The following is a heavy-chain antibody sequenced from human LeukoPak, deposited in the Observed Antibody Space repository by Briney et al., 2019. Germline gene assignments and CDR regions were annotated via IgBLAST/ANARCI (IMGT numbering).Heavy chain of an antibody. CDR1: GFTFSSYW. Sequence: GSLRLSCAASGFTFSSYWMSWVRQAPGEGLEWVAKINQDGTEKVYVDSVRGRFTISRDNAKNSLFLQMNSLRAEDTAVYYCARGPLIAAAGTWWGQGTLVTVSS. D-gene: IGHD6-13*01. CDR3: ARGPLIAAAGTW. V-gene: IGHV3-7*03. J-gene: IGHJ4*02. CDR2: INQDGTEK.